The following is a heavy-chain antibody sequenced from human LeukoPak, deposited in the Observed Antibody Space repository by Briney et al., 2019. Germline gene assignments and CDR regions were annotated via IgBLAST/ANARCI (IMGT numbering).Heavy chain of an antibody. CDR1: CGSISSYY. Sequence: PSETLSLTCTVSCGSISSYYWSWIRQPPGKGLEWIGYIYSSGTTYYNPSLKSRVTITLDTSKTQFSLKLSSVTAADTAIYYCARHVWLGPFDIWGQGTMVTVSS. D-gene: IGHD3-16*01. V-gene: IGHV4-59*08. CDR3: ARHVWLGPFDI. CDR2: IYSSGTT. J-gene: IGHJ3*02.